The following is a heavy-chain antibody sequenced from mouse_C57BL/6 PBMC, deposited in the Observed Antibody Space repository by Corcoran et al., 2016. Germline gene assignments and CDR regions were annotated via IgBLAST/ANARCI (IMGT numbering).Heavy chain of an antibody. CDR3: ARRPLRDYGSSYGAMDY. Sequence: QIQLVQSGPELKKPGETVKISCKASGYTFTTYGMSWVKQAPGKGLKWMGWINTYSGVPTYADDFKGRFAFSLETSASTAYLQINNLKNEDTATYFCARRPLRDYGSSYGAMDYWGQGTSVTVSS. D-gene: IGHD1-1*01. CDR1: GYTFTTYG. CDR2: INTYSGVP. V-gene: IGHV9-3*01. J-gene: IGHJ4*01.